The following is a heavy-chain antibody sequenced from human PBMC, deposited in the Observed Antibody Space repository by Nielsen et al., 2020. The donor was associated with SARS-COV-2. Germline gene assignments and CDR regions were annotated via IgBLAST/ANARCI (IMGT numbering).Heavy chain of an antibody. CDR1: GYTFTSYG. CDR2: ISAYNGNT. D-gene: IGHD1-26*01. J-gene: IGHJ4*02. V-gene: IGHV1-18*01. Sequence: ASVNVSCKASGYTFTSYGISWVRQAPGQGLEWMGWISAYNGNTNYAQKLQGRVTMTTDTSTSTAYMELRSLRSDDTAVYYCARRLYSGNYYYFDYWGQGTLVTVSS. CDR3: ARRLYSGNYYYFDY.